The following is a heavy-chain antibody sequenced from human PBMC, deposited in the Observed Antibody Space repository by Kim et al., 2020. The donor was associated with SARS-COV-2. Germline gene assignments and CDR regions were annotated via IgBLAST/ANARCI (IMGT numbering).Heavy chain of an antibody. CDR1: GYTFTSYG. V-gene: IGHV1-18*01. CDR3: ARDGWNDHPLYYYYYGMDV. J-gene: IGHJ6*02. Sequence: ASVKVSCKASGYTFTSYGISWVRQAPGQGLEWMGWISAYNGNTNYAQKLQGRVTMTTDTSTSTAYMELRSLRSDDTAVYYCARDGWNDHPLYYYYYGMDVWGQGTTVTVSS. D-gene: IGHD1-1*01. CDR2: ISAYNGNT.